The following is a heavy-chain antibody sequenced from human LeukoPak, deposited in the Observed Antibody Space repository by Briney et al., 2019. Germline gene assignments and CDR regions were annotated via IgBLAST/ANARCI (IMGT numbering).Heavy chain of an antibody. D-gene: IGHD1-14*01. V-gene: IGHV3-33*01. CDR1: GFTFSSYG. Sequence: QSGGSLRLSCAASGFTFSSYGMHWVRQAPGKGLEWVAVIWKDGSNIYYADSEKGRFTISRDNSKNTLYLQMNSLRAEDTAVYYCARSFLPDFDYWGQGTLVTVSS. CDR2: IWKDGSNI. J-gene: IGHJ4*02. CDR3: ARSFLPDFDY.